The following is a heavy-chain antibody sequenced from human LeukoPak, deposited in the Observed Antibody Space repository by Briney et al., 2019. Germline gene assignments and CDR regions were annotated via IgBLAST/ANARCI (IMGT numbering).Heavy chain of an antibody. CDR1: GFTFSSYA. CDR2: ITTDETT. CDR3: AKDWFATTDY. J-gene: IGHJ4*02. V-gene: IGHV3-74*01. D-gene: IGHD1/OR15-1a*01. Sequence: QPGRSLRLSCAASGFTFSSYAMHWFRHVPGKGLMWVSRITTDETTTYADSVRGRFSISRDNAKNTVYLQMNSLRVEDTAVYYCAKDWFATTDYWGQGILVTVSS.